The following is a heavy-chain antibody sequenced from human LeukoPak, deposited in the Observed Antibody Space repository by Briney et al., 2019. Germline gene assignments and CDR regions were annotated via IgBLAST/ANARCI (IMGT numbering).Heavy chain of an antibody. CDR1: DFTFSSYS. J-gene: IGHJ6*02. V-gene: IGHV3-48*02. CDR2: ISSGSNTK. Sequence: GGSLRLSCAASDFTFSSYSMNWVRLAPGKGLEWVSYISSGSNTKYYVDSVKGRFTISRDNAKNSLYLQMNSLTDDDTAVYYCARGGYNFYGMDVWGQGTTVTVSS. CDR3: ARGGYNFYGMDV.